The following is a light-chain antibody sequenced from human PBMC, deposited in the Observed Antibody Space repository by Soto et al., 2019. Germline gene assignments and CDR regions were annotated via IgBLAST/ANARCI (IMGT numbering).Light chain of an antibody. CDR1: QSDSSSY. V-gene: IGKV3-20*01. Sequence: EIVLTQSPGTLSLSPGERATLSCRASQSDSSSYLAWYQQKPGQAPRLLIYGASSRATGIPDRFSGSGSGTDFTLTISRLEPEDFAVYYCQQYGSSPPSWTFGGGTKVDIK. CDR3: QQYGSSPPSWT. J-gene: IGKJ4*01. CDR2: GAS.